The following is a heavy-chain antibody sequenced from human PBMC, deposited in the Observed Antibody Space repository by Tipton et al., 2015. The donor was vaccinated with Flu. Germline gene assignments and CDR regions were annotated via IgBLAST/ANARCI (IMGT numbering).Heavy chain of an antibody. Sequence: SGFTFSSYGMHWVRQAPGKGLEWVAVIWYDGSNKYYADSVKGRFTISRDNSKNTLYLQMNSLRAEDTAVHYCARDYGDYSPYYYYYYSMDVWGQGTTVTVSS. D-gene: IGHD4-17*01. CDR2: IWYDGSNK. CDR1: GFTFSSYG. CDR3: ARDYGDYSPYYYYYYSMDV. J-gene: IGHJ6*02. V-gene: IGHV3-33*01.